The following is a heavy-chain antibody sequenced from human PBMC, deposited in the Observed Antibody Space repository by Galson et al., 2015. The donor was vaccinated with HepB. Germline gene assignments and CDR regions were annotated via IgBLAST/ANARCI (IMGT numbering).Heavy chain of an antibody. D-gene: IGHD6-13*01. V-gene: IGHV2-5*02. CDR1: GFSLSTSGVG. J-gene: IGHJ5*02. Sequence: PALVKPTQTLTLTCTFSGFSLSTSGVGVGWIRQPPGKALEWLALIYWDDDKRYSPSLKSRLTITKDTSKNQAVLTMTNMDPVDTATYYCALGGSSWYNRGWFDPWGQGTLVTVSS. CDR2: IYWDDDK. CDR3: ALGGSSWYNRGWFDP.